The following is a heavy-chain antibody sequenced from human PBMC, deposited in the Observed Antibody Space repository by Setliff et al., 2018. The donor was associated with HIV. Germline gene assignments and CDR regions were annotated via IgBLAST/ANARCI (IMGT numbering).Heavy chain of an antibody. CDR2: SRNKANRYTT. CDR3: AREAYCSSTTCYKGGDRHFDY. J-gene: IGHJ4*02. CDR1: GFTFSDHS. V-gene: IGHV3-72*01. Sequence: PGESLKISCAASGFTFSDHSMDWVRQAPGKGLEWVGRSRNKANRYTTEYAASVKGRFTISRDDSKTSLYLQMNSLKTEDTAVYYCAREAYCSSTTCYKGGDRHFDYWGLGTLVT. D-gene: IGHD2-2*02.